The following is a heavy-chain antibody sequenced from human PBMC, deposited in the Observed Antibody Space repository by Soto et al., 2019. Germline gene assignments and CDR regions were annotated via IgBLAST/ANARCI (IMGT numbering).Heavy chain of an antibody. CDR1: GGSINSDDSF. CDR2: LYYGGST. CDR3: ARAYYDFWSGYYQDY. J-gene: IGHJ4*02. V-gene: IGHV4-39*07. Sequence: PSETLSLTCSVSGGSINSDDSFWGWVRQSPGKGLEWIGSLYYGGSTFYNPSLKSRVTVSVDTSKNQFSLKLSSVTAADTAVYFCARAYYDFWSGYYQDYWGQGTLVTVSS. D-gene: IGHD3-3*01.